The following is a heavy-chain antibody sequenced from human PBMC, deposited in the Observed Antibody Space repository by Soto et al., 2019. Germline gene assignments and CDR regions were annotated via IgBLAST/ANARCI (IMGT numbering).Heavy chain of an antibody. D-gene: IGHD1-26*01. V-gene: IGHV3-23*01. Sequence: EVQLLESGGGLAQPGGSLRLSCAASGFAFSSSAMAWIRQTPGKGLQWVSAITVAGGGIYYADSVKGRFTISRDDSKKTLYLQMNSLSAEDTAQYFCAKWPPSPKMGVTNHWGQGTLVTVSS. J-gene: IGHJ4*02. CDR2: ITVAGGGI. CDR1: GFAFSSSA. CDR3: AKWPPSPKMGVTNH.